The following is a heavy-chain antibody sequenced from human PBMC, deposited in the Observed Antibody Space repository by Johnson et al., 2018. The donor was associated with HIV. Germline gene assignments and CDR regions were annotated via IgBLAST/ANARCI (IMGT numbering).Heavy chain of an antibody. CDR3: ARDQGIATRFASAFDI. D-gene: IGHD6-13*01. V-gene: IGHV3-30-3*01. CDR1: GFTVSSNY. Sequence: VQLVESGGGLVQPGGSLRLSCAASGFTVSSNYMSWVRQAPGKGLEWVAVRLYDGSNKYYADSVKGRFTISRDNSKNTLSLQMNSLRAEDSAVYYCARDQGIATRFASAFDIWGQGTMVTVSS. CDR2: RLYDGSNK. J-gene: IGHJ3*02.